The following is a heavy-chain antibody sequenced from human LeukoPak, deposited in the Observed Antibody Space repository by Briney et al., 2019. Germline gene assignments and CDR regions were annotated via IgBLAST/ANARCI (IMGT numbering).Heavy chain of an antibody. CDR3: ARGYCSGGSCSIDY. V-gene: IGHV1-18*01. CDR1: GYTFTSYG. Sequence: AASVKVSCKASGYTFTSYGISWVRQAPGQGLEWMGWISAYNGNTNYAQKLQGRVTMTTDTSTSTAYMELRSLRSDATAVYYCARGYCSGGSCSIDYWGQGTLVTVSS. J-gene: IGHJ4*02. D-gene: IGHD2-15*01. CDR2: ISAYNGNT.